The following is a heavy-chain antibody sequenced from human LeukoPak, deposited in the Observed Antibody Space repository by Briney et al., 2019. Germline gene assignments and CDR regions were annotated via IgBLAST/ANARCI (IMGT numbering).Heavy chain of an antibody. CDR3: ARSARDTAMDYGMDV. J-gene: IGHJ6*02. D-gene: IGHD5-18*01. V-gene: IGHV1-46*01. Sequence: ASVKVSCKASGYTFTSYYMHWVRQAPGQGLEWMGIINPSGGSTSYAQKFQGRVTMTRDTSTSTVYMELSSLRSEDTAVYYCARSARDTAMDYGMDVWGQGTTVTVSS. CDR1: GYTFTSYY. CDR2: INPSGGST.